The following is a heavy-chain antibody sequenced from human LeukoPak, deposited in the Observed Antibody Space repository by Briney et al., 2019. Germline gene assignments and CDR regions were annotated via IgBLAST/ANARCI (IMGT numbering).Heavy chain of an antibody. V-gene: IGHV4-39*01. D-gene: IGHD6-13*01. J-gene: IGHJ4*02. CDR2: IYYSGST. CDR1: GGSISSSSYY. CDR3: ARHILKGSWKYYFDY. Sequence: PSETLSLTCTVSGGSISSSSYYWGWIRQPPGKGLEWIGSIYYSGSTYYNPSLKSRVTISVDTSKNQFSLKLSSVTAADTAVNNWARHILKGSWKYYFDYWGQGTLVTVSS.